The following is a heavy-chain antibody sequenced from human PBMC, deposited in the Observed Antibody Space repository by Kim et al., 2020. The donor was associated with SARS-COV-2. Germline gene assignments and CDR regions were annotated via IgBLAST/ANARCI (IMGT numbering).Heavy chain of an antibody. CDR2: ISGSGGST. CDR1: GFTFSSYA. D-gene: IGHD3-22*01. J-gene: IGHJ4*02. CDR3: AKDLSFWDSSGYSYYFDY. Sequence: GGSLRLSCAASGFTFSSYAMSWVRQAPGKGLEWVSAISGSGGSTYYADSVKGRFTISRDNSKNTLYLQMNSLRAEDTAVYYCAKDLSFWDSSGYSYYFDYWGQGTLVTVSS. V-gene: IGHV3-23*01.